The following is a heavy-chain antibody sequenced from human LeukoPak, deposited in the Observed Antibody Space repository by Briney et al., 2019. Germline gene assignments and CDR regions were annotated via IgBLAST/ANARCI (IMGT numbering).Heavy chain of an antibody. CDR3: AREAPVAYVDL. J-gene: IGHJ2*01. Sequence: PSETLSLTCTVSGGSISSYYWSWIRQPPGKGLEWIGYIYYSGSTNYNPSLKSRVTMSVDTSKNQFSLKLSSVTAADTAVYYCAREAPVAYVDLWGRGTLVTVSS. D-gene: IGHD2-21*01. CDR1: GGSISSYY. CDR2: IYYSGST. V-gene: IGHV4-59*12.